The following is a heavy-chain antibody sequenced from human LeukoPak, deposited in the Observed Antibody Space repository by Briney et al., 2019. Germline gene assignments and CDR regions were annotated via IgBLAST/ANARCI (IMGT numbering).Heavy chain of an antibody. CDR2: IYTSGST. CDR1: GGSISSYY. J-gene: IGHJ4*02. Sequence: KPSETLSLTCTVSGGSISSYYWSWIRQSAGQGLEWIGRIYTSGSTNYNPSLKSRVTMPVDTSKNQFSLKLSSVTAADTAVYYCARNGGSGTYYDGSFDYWGQGTLVTVSS. CDR3: ARNGGSGTYYDGSFDY. V-gene: IGHV4-4*07. D-gene: IGHD1-26*01.